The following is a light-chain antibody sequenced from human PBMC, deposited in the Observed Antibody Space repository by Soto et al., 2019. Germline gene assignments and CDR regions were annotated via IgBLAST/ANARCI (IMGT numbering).Light chain of an antibody. J-gene: IGKJ1*01. CDR2: GAS. V-gene: IGKV3-20*01. CDR1: QSVSSSY. Sequence: EIVLTQSPGTLSLSPGERATLSCRASQSVSSSYLAWYQQKPGQAPRLLIYGASSRATGIPDRFSGSGSGTDFTLTISRLEPEDFAVYYCQQYGSPPPRFGQGTKVEIK. CDR3: QQYGSPPPR.